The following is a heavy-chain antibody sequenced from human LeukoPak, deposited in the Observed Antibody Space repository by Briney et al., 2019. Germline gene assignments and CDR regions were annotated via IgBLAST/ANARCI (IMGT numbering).Heavy chain of an antibody. CDR3: ARDSLRTDIAAAGGNWFDP. Sequence: ASVKVSCKASGYTFTIYHSHRDRQSPGQGLEWMGIINPRGGSTTYAQKFQGRVTMTRDTSTTTVYMELYSLRSEDTAVYYCARDSLRTDIAAAGGNWFDPWGQGTLVTVSS. D-gene: IGHD6-13*01. J-gene: IGHJ5*02. V-gene: IGHV1-46*01. CDR2: INPRGGST. CDR1: GYTFTIYH.